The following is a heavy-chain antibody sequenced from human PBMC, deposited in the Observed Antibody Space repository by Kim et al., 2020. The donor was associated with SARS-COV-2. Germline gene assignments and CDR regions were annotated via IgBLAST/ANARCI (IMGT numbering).Heavy chain of an antibody. CDR2: SNK. V-gene: IGHV3-30-3*01. CDR3: AREKGAFDI. J-gene: IGHJ3*02. Sequence: SNKYYADSVNGRFTISRDNSKNTLYLQMNSLRAEDTAVYYCAREKGAFDIWGQGTMVTVSS.